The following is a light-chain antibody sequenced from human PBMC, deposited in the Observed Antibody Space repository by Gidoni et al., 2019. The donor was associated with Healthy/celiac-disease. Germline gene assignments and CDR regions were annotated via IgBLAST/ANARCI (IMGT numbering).Light chain of an antibody. J-gene: IGKJ2*02. CDR1: QSVSSY. Sequence: IVLTQSPATLSLSPGERATLSCRASQSVSSYLAWYQQKPGQAPRLLIYDASNRATGIPARFSGSGSGTDFTLTISSLEPEDFAVYYCQQRSNWPRTFXQXTKLEIK. CDR3: QQRSNWPRT. CDR2: DAS. V-gene: IGKV3-11*01.